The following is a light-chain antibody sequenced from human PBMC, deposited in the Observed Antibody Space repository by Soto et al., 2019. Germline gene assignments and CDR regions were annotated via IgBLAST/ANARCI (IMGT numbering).Light chain of an antibody. CDR2: DKS. V-gene: IGKV3-20*01. J-gene: IGKJ1*01. CDR3: QQYGTSPQT. CDR1: HSVSSN. Sequence: ELVLTQSPATLSLSAGERATLSCRASHSVSSNLAWYQQKTGQAPGLLIYDKSTRASGVPARFSGSGSGTELNLTISRLEPEDFAVYYCQQYGTSPQTCGQGTKVDIK.